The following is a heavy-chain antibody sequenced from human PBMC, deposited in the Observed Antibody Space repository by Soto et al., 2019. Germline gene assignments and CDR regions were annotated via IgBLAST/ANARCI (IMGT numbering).Heavy chain of an antibody. J-gene: IGHJ6*03. V-gene: IGHV1-8*01. CDR2: VNPNSGNT. D-gene: IGHD2-15*01. CDR1: GYTFTSYD. Sequence: ASVKVSCKASGYTFTSYDINWVRQATGQGLEWMGWVNPNSGNTGYAQKFQDRVSMTRDTSISTFYMELRSLRSEDTAVYYCARVRVCSRVAFLSYYMDVWGQGSAVTVSS. CDR3: ARVRVCSRVAFLSYYMDV.